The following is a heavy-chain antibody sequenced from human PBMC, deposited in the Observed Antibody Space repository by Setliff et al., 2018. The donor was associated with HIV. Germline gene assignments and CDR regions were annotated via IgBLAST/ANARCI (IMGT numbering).Heavy chain of an antibody. CDR3: ATPPTAVTTRYFAS. D-gene: IGHD4-17*01. CDR1: GFTFNNYW. J-gene: IGHJ4*02. Sequence: GKSLRLSCAASGFTFNNYWIIWVRQAPGKGLEWVSSISSAGNPVYADSVKGRFTVSRDNSNNAVYLQMTSLRAEDTAIYYCATPPTAVTTRYFASWGQGTLVTVSS. V-gene: IGHV3-23*01. CDR2: ISSAGNP.